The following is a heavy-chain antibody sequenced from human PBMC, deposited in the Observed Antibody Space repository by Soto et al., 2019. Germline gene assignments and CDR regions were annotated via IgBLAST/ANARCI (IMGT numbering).Heavy chain of an antibody. D-gene: IGHD5-12*01. CDR2: IYYSGST. Sequence: SETLSLTCTVSGGSISSSSYYWGWIRQPPGKGLEWIGSIYYSGSTYYNPSLKSRVTISVDTSKNQFSLKLSSVTAADTAVYYCARHSRLRLYFDYWGQGTLVTVSS. CDR1: GGSISSSSYY. J-gene: IGHJ4*02. CDR3: ARHSRLRLYFDY. V-gene: IGHV4-39*01.